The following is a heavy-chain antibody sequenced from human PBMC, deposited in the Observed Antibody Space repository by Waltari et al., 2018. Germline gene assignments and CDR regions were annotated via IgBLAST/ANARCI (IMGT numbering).Heavy chain of an antibody. CDR3: ARIWVLSRFGVGIWFDP. D-gene: IGHD3-10*01. J-gene: IGHJ5*02. CDR1: GGSFSGYY. V-gene: IGHV4-34*01. Sequence: QVQLQQWGAGLLKPSETLSLTCAVYGGSFSGYYWSWIRQPPGKGLEWIGEINHSGSTNYNPSLKSRVTIPVDTSKNSFSLKLSSVTAADTAVYYCARIWVLSRFGVGIWFDPWGQGTLVTVSS. CDR2: INHSGST.